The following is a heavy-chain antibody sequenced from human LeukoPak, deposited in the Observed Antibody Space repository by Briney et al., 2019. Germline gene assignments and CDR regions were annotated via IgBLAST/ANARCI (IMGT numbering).Heavy chain of an antibody. CDR2: INPNSGDT. V-gene: IGHV1-2*02. CDR1: GYAFTGYY. CDR3: AREGYSYGYRDNYYYGMDV. J-gene: IGHJ6*02. D-gene: IGHD5-18*01. Sequence: ASVKVSCKATGYAFTGYYMHWVRQAPGQGLEWMGWINPNSGDTNFAQKLQGRVTMTTDTSTSTAYMELRSLRSDDTAVYYCAREGYSYGYRDNYYYGMDVWGQGTTVTVSS.